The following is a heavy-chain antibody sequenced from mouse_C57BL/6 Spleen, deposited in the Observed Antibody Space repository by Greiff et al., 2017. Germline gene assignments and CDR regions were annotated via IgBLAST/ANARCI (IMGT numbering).Heavy chain of an antibody. V-gene: IGHV1-26*01. CDR3: ARGYYYGSSYWYFDV. CDR1: GYTFTDYY. D-gene: IGHD1-1*01. J-gene: IGHJ1*03. Sequence: EVQLQQSGPELVKPGASVKISCKASGYTFTDYYMNWVKQSHGKSLEWIGDINPNNGGTSYNQKFKGKATLTVDKSSSTAYMELRSLTSEDSAVYYCARGYYYGSSYWYFDVWGTGTTVTVSS. CDR2: INPNNGGT.